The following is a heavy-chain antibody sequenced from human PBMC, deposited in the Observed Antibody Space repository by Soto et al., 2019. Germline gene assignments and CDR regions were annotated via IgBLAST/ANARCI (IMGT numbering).Heavy chain of an antibody. CDR2: IYHSGST. CDR1: GGSISSSNW. Sequence: SETLSLTCAVSGGSISSSNWWSWVRQPPGKGLEWIGEIYHSGSTNYNPSLKSRVTISVDKSKNQFSLKLSSVTAADTAVYYCARGRCSSTSCYTVMFFDYWGQGTLVTVSS. D-gene: IGHD2-2*02. J-gene: IGHJ4*02. V-gene: IGHV4-4*02. CDR3: ARGRCSSTSCYTVMFFDY.